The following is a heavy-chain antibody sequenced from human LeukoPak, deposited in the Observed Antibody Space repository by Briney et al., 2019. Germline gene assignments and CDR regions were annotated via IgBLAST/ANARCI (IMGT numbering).Heavy chain of an antibody. CDR3: ARGLGYYDSSVGY. D-gene: IGHD3-22*01. J-gene: IGHJ4*02. CDR1: GGSISSGSYC. Sequence: SETLSLTCTVSGGSISSGSYCWSWIRQPAGKGLEWIGRIYTSGSTNYNPSLKSRVTISVDTSKNQFSLKLSSVTAADTAVYYCARGLGYYDSSVGYWGQGTLVTVSS. CDR2: IYTSGST. V-gene: IGHV4-61*02.